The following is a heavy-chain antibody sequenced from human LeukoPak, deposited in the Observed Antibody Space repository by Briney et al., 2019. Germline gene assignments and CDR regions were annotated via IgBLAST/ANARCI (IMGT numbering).Heavy chain of an antibody. J-gene: IGHJ4*02. D-gene: IGHD2-2*01. Sequence: TSETLSLTCTVSGGSISSSSYYWGWIRQPPGKGLEWIGSIYYSGSTYYNPSLKSRVTISVDTSKNQFSLKLSSVTAADTAVYYSASNIVVVPAATFYWGQGTLVTVFS. CDR3: ASNIVVVPAATFY. CDR1: GGSISSSSYY. V-gene: IGHV4-39*01. CDR2: IYYSGST.